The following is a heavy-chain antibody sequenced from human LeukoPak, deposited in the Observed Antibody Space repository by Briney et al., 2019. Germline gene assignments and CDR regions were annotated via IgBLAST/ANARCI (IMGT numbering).Heavy chain of an antibody. J-gene: IGHJ4*02. CDR3: ARGSQPYSSNPTLDY. V-gene: IGHV3-30-3*01. D-gene: IGHD6-13*01. CDR2: ISYDGSNK. Sequence: GGSLRLSCAASGFTFSSYAMHWVRQAPGKGLEWVAVISYDGSNKYYADSVKGRFTISRDNSKNTLYLQMNSLRAEDTAVYYCARGSQPYSSNPTLDYWGQGTLVTVSS. CDR1: GFTFSSYA.